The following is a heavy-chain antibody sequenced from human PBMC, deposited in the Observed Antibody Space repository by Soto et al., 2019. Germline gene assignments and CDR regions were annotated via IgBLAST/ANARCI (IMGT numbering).Heavy chain of an antibody. CDR1: GASISNSDYY. D-gene: IGHD2-15*01. J-gene: IGHJ3*01. CDR3: ATEAAHHDAFDV. CDR2: VHFRGKT. Sequence: QLHLQESGPGLLKPSETLCLTCGVSGASISNSDYYWVWIRQPPGQGLEWIATVHFRGKTYYNVSLKTRLTISLDPSKNLFSLRLTSLTAADTAVYYCATEAAHHDAFDVWGRGTRVTVSS. V-gene: IGHV4-39*02.